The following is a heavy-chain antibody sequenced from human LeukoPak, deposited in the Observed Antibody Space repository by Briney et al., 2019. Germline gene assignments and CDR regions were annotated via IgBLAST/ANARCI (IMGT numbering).Heavy chain of an antibody. Sequence: PEGSLRLSCAASGFTFSSYSMNWVRQAPGKGLEWVSSISSSSSYIYYADSVKGRFTISRDNAKNSLYLQMNSLRAEDTAVYYCARSGYYDSSGYPFDYWGQGTLVTVSS. D-gene: IGHD3-22*01. CDR3: ARSGYYDSSGYPFDY. J-gene: IGHJ4*02. CDR1: GFTFSSYS. V-gene: IGHV3-21*01. CDR2: ISSSSSYI.